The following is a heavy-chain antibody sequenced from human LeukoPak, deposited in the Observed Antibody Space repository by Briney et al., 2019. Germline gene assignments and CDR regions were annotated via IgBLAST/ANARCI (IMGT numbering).Heavy chain of an antibody. CDR2: ISSSGYNT. Sequence: QAGGSLRLSCIVSGFIFSDYGMSWVRQAPGKGLTWISYISSSGYNTFQRDSVRGRFTVSRDNGKSALYLQMDSLRAEDTGVYYCVRDRNFGVVTKNGLDVWGQGTTVTVSS. CDR3: VRDRNFGVVTKNGLDV. CDR1: GFIFSDYG. D-gene: IGHD3-3*01. V-gene: IGHV3-48*01. J-gene: IGHJ6*02.